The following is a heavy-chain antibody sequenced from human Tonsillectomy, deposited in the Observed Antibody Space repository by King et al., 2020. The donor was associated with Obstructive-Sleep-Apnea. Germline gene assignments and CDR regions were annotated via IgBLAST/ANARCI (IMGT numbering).Heavy chain of an antibody. CDR3: VGSFLGF. J-gene: IGHJ4*02. D-gene: IGHD1-26*01. Sequence: VQLVESGGGLVKPGGSLRLSCEASGFIFSDAWISWVRQAPGKGLEVVGHIRSKTDGGTPDYSAPVKGRFSISRDESKNTVYLQMNSLKSEDTAVYYCVGSFLGFWGQGILVTVSS. V-gene: IGHV3-15*01. CDR2: IRSKTDGGTP. CDR1: GFIFSDAW.